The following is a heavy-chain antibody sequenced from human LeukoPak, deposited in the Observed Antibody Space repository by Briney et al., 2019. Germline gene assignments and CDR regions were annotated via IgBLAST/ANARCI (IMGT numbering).Heavy chain of an antibody. D-gene: IGHD4-17*01. CDR3: ANLEPDYGDYRGAFDI. CDR2: ISYDGSNK. CDR1: GFTFSSYA. Sequence: GGSLRLSCAASGFTFSSYAMHWVRQAPGKGLEWVAVISYDGSNKYYADSVKDRFTISRDNSKNTLYLQMNSLRAEDTAVYYCANLEPDYGDYRGAFDIWGQGTMVTVSS. J-gene: IGHJ3*02. V-gene: IGHV3-30-3*01.